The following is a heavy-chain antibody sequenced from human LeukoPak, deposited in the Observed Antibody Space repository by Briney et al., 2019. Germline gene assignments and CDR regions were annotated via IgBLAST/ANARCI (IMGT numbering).Heavy chain of an antibody. D-gene: IGHD1-26*01. J-gene: IGHJ4*02. CDR2: IIPILGIA. CDR3: ARDGTSTDDY. Sequence: ASVKVSCKASGGTFSSYAISWVRQAPGQGLEWMGRIIPILGIANYAQKFQGRVTITADKSTSTAYMELRNLRSDDTAVYYCARDGTSTDDYWGQGTLVTVSS. V-gene: IGHV1-69*04. CDR1: GGTFSSYA.